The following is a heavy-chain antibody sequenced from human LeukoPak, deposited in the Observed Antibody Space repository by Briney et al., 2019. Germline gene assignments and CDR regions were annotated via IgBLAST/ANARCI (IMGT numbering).Heavy chain of an antibody. CDR1: GFTFSNAC. V-gene: IGHV3-15*01. D-gene: IGHD3-16*02. Sequence: GGSLRLSCAASGFTFSNACMSWVRQAPGKGLEWVGRIKSKTDGGTTDYAAPVKGRFTISRDDSKNTRYLQMNSLKTEDTAVYYCTTVHYDYVWGSYRDDYWGQGTLVTVSS. CDR3: TTVHYDYVWGSYRDDY. J-gene: IGHJ4*02. CDR2: IKSKTDGGTT.